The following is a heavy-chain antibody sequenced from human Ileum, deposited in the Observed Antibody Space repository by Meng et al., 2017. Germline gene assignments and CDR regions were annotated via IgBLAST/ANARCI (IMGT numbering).Heavy chain of an antibody. J-gene: IGHJ4*02. V-gene: IGHV3-23*01. CDR1: GFTFSSYD. CDR2: ISSSGGRT. Sequence: EVQLLESGGGLGQPGGSLRLSCAASGFTFSSYDMSWVRQAPGKGLEWVSGISSSGGRTDYADSVKGRFTISRVNSKNRLYLQMNSLRVEDTAVYYCAPPKGVVAAATDPVYWGQGTLVTVSS. CDR3: APPKGVVAAATDPVY. D-gene: IGHD2-15*01.